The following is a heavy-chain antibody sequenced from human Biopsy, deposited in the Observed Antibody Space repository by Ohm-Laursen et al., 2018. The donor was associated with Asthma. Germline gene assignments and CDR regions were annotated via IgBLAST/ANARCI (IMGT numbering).Heavy chain of an antibody. CDR2: IYYRGRT. J-gene: IGHJ2*01. CDR1: GDAMSTSGSY. Sequence: SDTLSITWIVSGDAMSTSGSYWGWIRQSPGKGLEWIGSIYYRGRTYYNPSLESRVTISAGTSKNHFSLKGTSVTAADTAVYYCARAVSSSSYWYFDLWGRGDLVTVSS. D-gene: IGHD6-6*01. V-gene: IGHV4-39*02. CDR3: ARAVSSSSYWYFDL.